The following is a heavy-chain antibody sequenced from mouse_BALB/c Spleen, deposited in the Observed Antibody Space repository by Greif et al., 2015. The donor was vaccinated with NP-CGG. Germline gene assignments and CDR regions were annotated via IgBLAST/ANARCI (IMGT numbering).Heavy chain of an antibody. J-gene: IGHJ4*01. V-gene: IGHV5-12-2*01. CDR1: GFTFSSYT. CDR3: ARAAFYAMDY. D-gene: IGHD6-1*01. CDR2: ISNGGGST. Sequence: EVKLMESGGGLVQPGGSLKLSCAASGFTFSSYTMSWVRQTPEKRLEWVAYISNGGGSTYYPDTVKGRFTISRDNAKNTLYLQMSSLKSEDTAMYYCARAAFYAMDYWGQGTSVTVSS.